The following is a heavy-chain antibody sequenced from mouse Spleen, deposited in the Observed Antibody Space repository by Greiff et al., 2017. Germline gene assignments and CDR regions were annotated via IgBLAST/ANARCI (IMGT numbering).Heavy chain of an antibody. V-gene: IGHV10-1*02. CDR3: VRHLNYYGSSPFAY. Sequence: DVQLVESGGGLVQPKGSLKLSCAASGFTFNTYAMNWVRQAPGKGLEWVARIRSKSNNYATYYADSVKDRFTISRDDSQSMLYLQMNNLKTEDTAMYYCVRHLNYYGSSPFAYWGQGTLVTVSA. CDR2: IRSKSNNYAT. J-gene: IGHJ3*01. D-gene: IGHD1-1*01. CDR1: GFTFNTYA.